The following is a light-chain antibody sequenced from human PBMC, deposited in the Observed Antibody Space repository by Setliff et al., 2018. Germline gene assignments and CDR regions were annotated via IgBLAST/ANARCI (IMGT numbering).Light chain of an antibody. V-gene: IGLV2-14*03. Sequence: QAVVTQPASVSGSPGQSITISCTGTSSDVGGYNYVSWYQQHPGKAPKLMIYDVSNRPSGVSNRFSGSKSGNTASLTISGLQAEDEADYCCSSYTSSSYVLFGGGTKGTV. J-gene: IGLJ2*01. CDR2: DVS. CDR1: SSDVGGYNY. CDR3: SSYTSSSYVL.